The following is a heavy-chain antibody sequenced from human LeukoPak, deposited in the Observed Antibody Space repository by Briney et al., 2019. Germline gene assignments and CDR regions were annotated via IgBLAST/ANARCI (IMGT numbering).Heavy chain of an antibody. CDR3: ARDLGSYCGGDCTSDAFDI. Sequence: PGGSLRLSCAASGFTFSSYSMNWVRQAPGKGLEWVSSISSSSSYIYYADSVKGRFTISRDNAKNSLYLQMNSLRAEDTAVYYCARDLGSYCGGDCTSDAFDIWGQGTMVTVSS. CDR2: ISSSSSYI. V-gene: IGHV3-21*01. J-gene: IGHJ3*02. D-gene: IGHD2-21*01. CDR1: GFTFSSYS.